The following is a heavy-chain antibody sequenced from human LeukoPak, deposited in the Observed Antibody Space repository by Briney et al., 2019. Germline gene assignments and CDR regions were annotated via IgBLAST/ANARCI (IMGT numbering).Heavy chain of an antibody. V-gene: IGHV4-59*01. CDR1: GGSISSYY. CDR3: AIALSGSWSYYYYYMDV. D-gene: IGHD1-26*01. J-gene: IGHJ6*03. CDR2: INYSGST. Sequence: SETLSLTCTVSGGSISSYYWSWIRQPPGKGLEWIGYINYSGSTNYNPSLKSRVTISVDTSKNQFSLKLSSVTAADTAVYYCAIALSGSWSYYYYYMDVWGKGTTVTVSS.